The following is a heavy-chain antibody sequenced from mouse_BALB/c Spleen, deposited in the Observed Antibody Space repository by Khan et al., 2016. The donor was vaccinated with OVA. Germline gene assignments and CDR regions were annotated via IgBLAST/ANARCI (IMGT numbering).Heavy chain of an antibody. CDR1: GFTFSNYA. CDR2: ISSGGTT. V-gene: IGHV5-6-5*01. Sequence: EVQLVESGGDLVKPGGSLKLSCAASGFTFSNYAMSWVRQTPEKRLEWVASISSGGTTYFPASVKGRFTISRDNGRNILCLQMSSLRSEDTAMYYCARDYWFTYWGQGTLVTVSA. CDR3: ARDYWFTY. J-gene: IGHJ3*01.